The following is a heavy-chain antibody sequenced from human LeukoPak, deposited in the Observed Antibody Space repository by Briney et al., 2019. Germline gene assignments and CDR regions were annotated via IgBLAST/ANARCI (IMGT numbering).Heavy chain of an antibody. Sequence: PSETLSLTCTVSGGSISSGGYYWGWIRQPPGKGLEWIGSIYYTGSTYYHPSRKSRVTISADTSKNQFSLKLSSVTAADAAVYYCARQYSSGWPWFDPWGQGTLVTVSS. CDR2: IYYTGST. CDR3: ARQYSSGWPWFDP. J-gene: IGHJ5*02. CDR1: GGSISSGGYY. D-gene: IGHD6-19*01. V-gene: IGHV4-39*01.